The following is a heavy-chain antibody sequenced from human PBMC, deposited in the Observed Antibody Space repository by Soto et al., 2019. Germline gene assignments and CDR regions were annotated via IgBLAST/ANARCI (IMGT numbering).Heavy chain of an antibody. D-gene: IGHD5-12*01. CDR1: GFSLTSGVG. CDR3: AHIDPEIVTVGGHGGCDY. V-gene: IGHV2-5*02. CDR2: IYWDDDK. Sequence: KESGPTLVRPPQTLTLTCTFSGFSLTSGVGVGWIRQPPGKALEWLALIYWDDDKRYSPSLKNRLTITKDTSKNQVVLTMTNVGPVDTATYFCAHIDPEIVTVGGHGGCDYWGQGTLVTVSS. J-gene: IGHJ4*02.